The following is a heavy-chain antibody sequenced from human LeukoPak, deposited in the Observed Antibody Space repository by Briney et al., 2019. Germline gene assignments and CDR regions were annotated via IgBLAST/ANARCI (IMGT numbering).Heavy chain of an antibody. CDR3: ARAPAFGFGELQRRFDY. D-gene: IGHD3-10*01. CDR2: IYYSGST. Sequence: SETLSLTCTVSGGSINSGDYYWSWIRQPPGKGLEWIGYIYYSGSTYYNPSLKSRVTISVDTSKNQFSLKLSSVTAADTAVYYCARAPAFGFGELQRRFDYWGQGTLVTVSS. J-gene: IGHJ4*02. V-gene: IGHV4-30-4*08. CDR1: GGSINSGDYY.